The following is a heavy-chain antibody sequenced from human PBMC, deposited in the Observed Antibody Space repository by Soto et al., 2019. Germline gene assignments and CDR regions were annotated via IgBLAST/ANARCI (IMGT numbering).Heavy chain of an antibody. CDR1: GFTFSSYA. V-gene: IGHV3-23*01. D-gene: IGHD2-2*02. J-gene: IGHJ6*04. CDR3: AKDGESHCSSTSCYIDYYGMDV. CDR2: ISGSGGST. Sequence: GGSLRLSCAASGFTFSSYAMSWVRQAPGKGLEWVSAISGSGGSTYYADSVKGRFTISRDNSKNTLYLQMNSLRAEDTAVYYCAKDGESHCSSTSCYIDYYGMDVWGKGTTVTVSS.